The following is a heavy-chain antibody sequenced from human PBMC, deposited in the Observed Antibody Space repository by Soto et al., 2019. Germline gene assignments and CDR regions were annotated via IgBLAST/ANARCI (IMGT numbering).Heavy chain of an antibody. J-gene: IGHJ6*02. D-gene: IGHD3-3*01. Sequence: GGSLRLSCAASGFTFSSYVMSWVRQAPGKGLEWVSAISGSGGSTYYADSVKGRFTISRDNSKNTLYLQMNSLRAEDTAVYYCAKAGTNYDFWSYYYYGMDVWGQGTTVTVSS. CDR1: GFTFSSYV. V-gene: IGHV3-23*01. CDR2: ISGSGGST. CDR3: AKAGTNYDFWSYYYYGMDV.